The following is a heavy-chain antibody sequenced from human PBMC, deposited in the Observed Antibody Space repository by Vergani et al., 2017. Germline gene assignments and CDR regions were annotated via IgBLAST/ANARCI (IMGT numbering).Heavy chain of an antibody. CDR2: INHSGST. Sequence: QLQLQESGPGLVKPSETLSLTCTVSGGSISSSSYYWGWIRQPPGKGLEWIGEINHSGSTNYNPSLKSRVTISVDTSKNQFSLKLSSVTAADTAVYYCARGGKPYAFDIWGQGTMVTVSS. CDR3: ARGGKPYAFDI. V-gene: IGHV4-39*07. D-gene: IGHD1-14*01. CDR1: GGSISSSSYY. J-gene: IGHJ3*02.